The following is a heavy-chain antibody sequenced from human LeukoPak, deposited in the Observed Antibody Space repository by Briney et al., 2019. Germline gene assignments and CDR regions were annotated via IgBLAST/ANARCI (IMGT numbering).Heavy chain of an antibody. CDR2: ITPVLDIP. V-gene: IGHV1-69*04. D-gene: IGHD5-18*01. CDR3: ASEVRERGYSYGRYYFDY. J-gene: IGHJ4*02. Sequence: TVKVSCKASGVTFSTYAISWVRQAPGQGLEWMGRITPVLDIPNYAQKFQGRVTITADKSTTTAYMELSSLRSEDTAVYFCASEVRERGYSYGRYYFDYWGQGTLVTVSS. CDR1: GVTFSTYA.